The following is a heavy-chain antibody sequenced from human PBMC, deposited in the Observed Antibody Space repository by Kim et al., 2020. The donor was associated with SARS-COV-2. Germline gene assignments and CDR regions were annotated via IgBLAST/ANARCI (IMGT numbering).Heavy chain of an antibody. CDR2: ISGGTYST. CDR3: AKGSASSNWYNFDY. J-gene: IGHJ4*02. CDR1: A. Sequence: AMSWVRQTPGKAVEWVSVISGGTYSTYYADAEKGRFTISRDDSKNALCWQRNSLTAADAAMYYCAKGSASSNWYNFDYWGEAPRVTVS. D-gene: IGHD6-13*01. V-gene: IGHV3-23*01.